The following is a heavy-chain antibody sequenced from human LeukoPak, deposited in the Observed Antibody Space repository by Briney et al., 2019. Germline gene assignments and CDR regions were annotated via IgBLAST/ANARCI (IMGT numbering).Heavy chain of an antibody. CDR1: GFTVSSNY. CDR2: IYSGGST. Sequence: GGSLRLSCAASGFTVSSNYMSWVRQAPGEGLEWVSVIYSGGSTYYADSVKGRFTISRDISKHTLYLQMNSLRAEDRAVYYCARGNLEMATPFDYWGQGNLVTVSP. V-gene: IGHV3-53*01. CDR3: ARGNLEMATPFDY. D-gene: IGHD5-24*01. J-gene: IGHJ4*02.